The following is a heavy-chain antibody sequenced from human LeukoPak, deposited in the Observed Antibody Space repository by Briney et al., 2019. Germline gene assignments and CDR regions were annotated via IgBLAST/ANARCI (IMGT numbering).Heavy chain of an antibody. CDR2: IYSGGST. CDR3: ARDYGGSMDV. V-gene: IGHV3-66*01. D-gene: IGHD4-23*01. Sequence: PGGSLRLSCAASGITVSNNYMSWVRQAPGKGLEWVSLIYSGGSTYYADSVKGRFTISRDNSKNTLYLQMNSLRVEDTAVYYCARDYGGSMDVWGKGTTVTVSS. J-gene: IGHJ6*03. CDR1: GITVSNNY.